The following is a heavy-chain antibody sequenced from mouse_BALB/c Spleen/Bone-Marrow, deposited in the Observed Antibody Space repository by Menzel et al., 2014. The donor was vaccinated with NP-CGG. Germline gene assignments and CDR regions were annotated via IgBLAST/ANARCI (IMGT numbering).Heavy chain of an antibody. J-gene: IGHJ1*01. D-gene: IGHD1-1*01. Sequence: VQLQQSGPELVKPGASVKMSCKASGYSFTSFILHWVKMRPGQGLEWIGYINPYNDGTKYNEKFKGKAILTSDKSSSSANMELSSLTSEDSAVYYCTRSNYGYWYFDVWGAGTTVTVSS. V-gene: IGHV1-14*01. CDR3: TRSNYGYWYFDV. CDR1: GYSFTSFI. CDR2: INPYNDGT.